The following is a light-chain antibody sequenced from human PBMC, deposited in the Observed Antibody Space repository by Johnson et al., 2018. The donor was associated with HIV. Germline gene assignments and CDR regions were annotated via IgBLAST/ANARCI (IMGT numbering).Light chain of an antibody. CDR1: SSNVGSNY. V-gene: IGLV1-51*02. CDR2: ENS. J-gene: IGLJ1*01. Sequence: QSVLSQPPSVSAAPGQKVTISCSGSSSNVGSNYISWYRQLPGTAPKLLIYENSKRPSGIPDRFSGSKSGTSATLDITGLQTGDEAEYYCGTWDNSLSAHFVFGSGTKITVL. CDR3: GTWDNSLSAHFV.